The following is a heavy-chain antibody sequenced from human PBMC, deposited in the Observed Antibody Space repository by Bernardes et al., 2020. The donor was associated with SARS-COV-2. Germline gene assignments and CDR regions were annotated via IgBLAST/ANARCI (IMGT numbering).Heavy chain of an antibody. J-gene: IGHJ4*02. CDR3: AREFGGASDY. Sequence: GGSLRLSCVASGLSGFWMHWVRQAPGKGLVWVSRIEVDGSRIDYADSVRGRFTISRDNARDTLYLQMNSLTADDTAVYYCAREFGGASDYWGQGTLVTVSS. CDR1: GLSGFW. V-gene: IGHV3-74*01. CDR2: IEVDGSRI. D-gene: IGHD2-21*01.